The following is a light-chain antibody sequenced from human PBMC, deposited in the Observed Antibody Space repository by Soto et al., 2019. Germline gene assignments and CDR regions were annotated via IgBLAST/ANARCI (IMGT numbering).Light chain of an antibody. Sequence: QSALTQPRSVSGSPGQSVTISCTGTSSDVVGYNYVSWYQQHPGKAPKLMIYDVSKRPSGVPDRFSGSKSGNTASLTISGLQAEDEADYYCCSYTGSYTFYVFGTGTKLTVL. CDR3: CSYTGSYTFYV. CDR2: DVS. J-gene: IGLJ1*01. CDR1: SSDVVGYNY. V-gene: IGLV2-11*01.